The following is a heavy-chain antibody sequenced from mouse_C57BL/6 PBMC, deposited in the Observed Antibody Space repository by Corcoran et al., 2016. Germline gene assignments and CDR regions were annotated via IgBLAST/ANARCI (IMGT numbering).Heavy chain of an antibody. J-gene: IGHJ1*03. V-gene: IGHV1-26*01. CDR2: INPNNGGT. CDR1: GYTFTDYY. CDR3: ARRDGSSYWYFDV. Sequence: VQLKQSGTELVRPGASVKLSCKASGYTFTDYYMNWVKQSHGKSLEWIGDINPNNGGTSYNQKFKGKATLTVDKSSSTAYMELRSLTSEDSAVYYCARRDGSSYWYFDVWGTGTTVTVSS. D-gene: IGHD1-1*01.